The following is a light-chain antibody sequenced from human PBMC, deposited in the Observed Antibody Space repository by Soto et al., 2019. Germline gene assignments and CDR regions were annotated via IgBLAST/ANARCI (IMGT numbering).Light chain of an antibody. V-gene: IGLV2-14*01. CDR1: TSDVGGYNY. CDR2: DVS. Sequence: QSALTQPASVSGSPGQSITISCTGTTSDVGGYNYVSWYQQHPGKAPKLMIYDVSNWPSGIPNRFSGSKSGNTASLTISGLQPEGEADYYCSSYSGSSFVLFGGGTKVTVL. CDR3: SSYSGSSFVL. J-gene: IGLJ2*01.